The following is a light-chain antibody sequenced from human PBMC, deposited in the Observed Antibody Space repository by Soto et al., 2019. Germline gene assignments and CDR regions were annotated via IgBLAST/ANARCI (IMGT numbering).Light chain of an antibody. CDR1: QSISRY. CDR2: AVS. V-gene: IGKV1-39*01. Sequence: DIQMTQSPSSLSVSVGDRVTITCRASQSISRYLSWYQKKPGKAPKLLIYAVSTLQPGVPSRFSGSGSGTDFTLTISSLQPEDFATYYCQQSYSSLYTFGQGTQLEIK. J-gene: IGKJ2*01. CDR3: QQSYSSLYT.